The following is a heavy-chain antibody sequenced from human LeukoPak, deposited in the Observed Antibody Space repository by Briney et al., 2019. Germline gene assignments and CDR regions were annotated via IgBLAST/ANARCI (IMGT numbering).Heavy chain of an antibody. Sequence: GGSLRLSCAASGFTFDDYGMSWVRQAPGKGLEWVSGINWNGGSTGYADSVKGRFTISRDNAMNSLYLQMNSLRAEDTAVYYCARDLYYYDSSGYFPSFDYWGQGTLVTVSS. CDR3: ARDLYYYDSSGYFPSFDY. V-gene: IGHV3-20*04. CDR2: INWNGGST. CDR1: GFTFDDYG. D-gene: IGHD3-22*01. J-gene: IGHJ4*02.